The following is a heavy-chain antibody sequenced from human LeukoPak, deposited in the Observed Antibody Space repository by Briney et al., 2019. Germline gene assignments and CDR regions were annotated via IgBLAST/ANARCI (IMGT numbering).Heavy chain of an antibody. D-gene: IGHD1-26*01. Sequence: GVSLRLSCAASGFTFSSYSMNWVRQAPGKGLEWVSYISSSSSTIYYADSVKGRFTISRDNAKNSLYLQMNSLRAEDTAVYYCAREFGGSYSKNYYMDVWGKGTTVTVSS. CDR1: GFTFSSYS. J-gene: IGHJ6*03. CDR2: ISSSSSTI. V-gene: IGHV3-48*01. CDR3: AREFGGSYSKNYYMDV.